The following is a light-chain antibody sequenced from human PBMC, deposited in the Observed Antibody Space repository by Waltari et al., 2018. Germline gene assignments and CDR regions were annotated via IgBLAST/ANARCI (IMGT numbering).Light chain of an antibody. Sequence: IVLTQSPDTLSLSPGQSATLSCRASQTINNNFLVWYQQKPGQAPRLLIHGASSRSTGFPDRFSGSGSGTEFTLTISRLEPEDVAVYYCQQYDGSILTFGGGTKVEI. CDR3: QQYDGSILT. J-gene: IGKJ4*01. CDR2: GAS. CDR1: QTINNNF. V-gene: IGKV3-20*01.